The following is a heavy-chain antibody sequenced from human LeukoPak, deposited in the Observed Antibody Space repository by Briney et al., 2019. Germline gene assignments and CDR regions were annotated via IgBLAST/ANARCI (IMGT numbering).Heavy chain of an antibody. CDR1: GYTFTSYD. CDR3: ARGAVAGTFGVRFLAYYYYYGMDV. D-gene: IGHD6-19*01. CDR2: MNPNSGNT. J-gene: IGHJ6*02. Sequence: ASVKVSCKASGYTFTSYDINWVRQATGQGLEWMGWMNPNSGNTGYAQKFQGRVTMTRNTSISTAYMELSSLRSEDTAVYYCARGAVAGTFGVRFLAYYYYYGMDVWGQGTTVTVSS. V-gene: IGHV1-8*01.